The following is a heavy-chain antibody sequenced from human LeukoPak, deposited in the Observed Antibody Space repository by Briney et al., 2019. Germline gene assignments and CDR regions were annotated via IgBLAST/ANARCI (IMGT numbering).Heavy chain of an antibody. CDR1: GVTFSSYW. CDR3: AKDPYMAVTVSRYYYYYYMDV. V-gene: IGHV3-7*01. Sequence: PGGSLRLSCAASGVTFSSYWMSWVRQAPGKGLEWVANIKEDGTEKCYVDSVKGRFTISRDNSKNTLYLQMNSLRAEDTAVYYCAKDPYMAVTVSRYYYYYYMDVRGKGTTVTVSS. J-gene: IGHJ6*03. CDR2: IKEDGTEK. D-gene: IGHD2-21*02.